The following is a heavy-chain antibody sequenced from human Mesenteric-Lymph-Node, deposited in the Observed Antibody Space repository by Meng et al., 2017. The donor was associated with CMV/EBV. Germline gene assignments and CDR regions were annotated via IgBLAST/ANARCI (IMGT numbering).Heavy chain of an antibody. J-gene: IGHJ4*02. D-gene: IGHD5-18*01. CDR3: ARHSALLVTNFDY. V-gene: IGHV4-39*01. Sequence: QLQLQESVPGLVKPSETLSITCTVSGGSIRCSSYYWGWIPQPPGKGLEWIGYIYYSGSTSYYNPSLKTRVTISVDTSKNQFSLKLSSVTAADTAVYYCARHSALLVTNFDYWGQGPLVTVSS. CDR2: IYYSGSTS. CDR1: GGSIRCSSYY.